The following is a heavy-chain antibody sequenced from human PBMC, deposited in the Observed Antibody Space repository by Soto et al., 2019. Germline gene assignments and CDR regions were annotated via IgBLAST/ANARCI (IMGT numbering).Heavy chain of an antibody. J-gene: IGHJ6*02. CDR3: ARVVWSMNAVDV. CDR1: GYTFTDYG. Sequence: QGQLVQSAAEVKKPGASVKVSCKASGYTFTDYGIIWVRQAPGQGLEWMGWISAHNGDTNFAQNLQDRVTMTTDTSTSTSYMEVRSLKSDDTAVYYCARVVWSMNAVDVWGQGTTVRVSS. V-gene: IGHV1-18*01. CDR2: ISAHNGDT. D-gene: IGHD3-16*01.